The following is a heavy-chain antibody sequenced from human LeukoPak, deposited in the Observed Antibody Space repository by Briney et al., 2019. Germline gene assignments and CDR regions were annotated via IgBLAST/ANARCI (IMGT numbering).Heavy chain of an antibody. CDR1: GGSISSSSYY. Sequence: KSSETLSLTCAVSGGSISSSSYYWGWIRQPPGKGLEWIGSIYYSGSTYYNPSLKSRVTISVDTSKNQFSLKLSSVTAADTAVYYCARTGYSYGSLNWYFDLWGRGTLVTVSS. V-gene: IGHV4-39*07. CDR3: ARTGYSYGSLNWYFDL. CDR2: IYYSGST. J-gene: IGHJ2*01. D-gene: IGHD5-18*01.